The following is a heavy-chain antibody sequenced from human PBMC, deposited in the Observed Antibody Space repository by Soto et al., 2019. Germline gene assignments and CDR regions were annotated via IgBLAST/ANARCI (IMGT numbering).Heavy chain of an antibody. CDR2: IYYTGST. CDR1: SGSISTYY. Sequence: ETLSLTCTVSSGSISTYYWSWIRQPPGKGLEWIGYIYYTGSTNYNPSLKTRVAISLDTSKNQFSLNLSSLTAADTAVYYCAGAPNWAYFDFWGRGTLVTVSS. D-gene: IGHD7-27*01. CDR3: AGAPNWAYFDF. J-gene: IGHJ4*02. V-gene: IGHV4-59*01.